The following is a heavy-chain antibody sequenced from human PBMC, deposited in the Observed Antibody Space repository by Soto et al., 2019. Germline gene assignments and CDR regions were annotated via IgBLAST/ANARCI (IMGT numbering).Heavy chain of an antibody. J-gene: IGHJ5*02. Sequence: GPQVKVSCKASGGTFSSYAISWVRQAPGQGLEWMGGIIPIFGTANYAQKFQGRVTITADKSTSTAYMELSSLRSEDTTVYYCAWSTGTTFRHNWFDPWGQGTLVTVSS. CDR2: IIPIFGTA. CDR1: GGTFSSYA. CDR3: AWSTGTTFRHNWFDP. V-gene: IGHV1-69*06. D-gene: IGHD1-7*01.